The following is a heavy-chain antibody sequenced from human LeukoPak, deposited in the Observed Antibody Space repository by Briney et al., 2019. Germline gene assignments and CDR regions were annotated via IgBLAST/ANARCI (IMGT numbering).Heavy chain of an antibody. Sequence: SETLSLTCTVSGGSISSYYWSWIRQPAGKGLEWIGRIDTSGSTNYNPSLKSRVAMSVDKSKNQFSLRLSSVTAAGTAVYYCARDDRYCSSTSCYGLGYWGQGTLVTVSS. CDR3: ARDDRYCSSTSCYGLGY. V-gene: IGHV4-4*07. CDR2: IDTSGST. D-gene: IGHD2-2*01. J-gene: IGHJ4*02. CDR1: GGSISSYY.